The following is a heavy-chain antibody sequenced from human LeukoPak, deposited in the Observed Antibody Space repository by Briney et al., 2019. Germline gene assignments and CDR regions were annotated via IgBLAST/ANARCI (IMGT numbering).Heavy chain of an antibody. J-gene: IGHJ4*02. V-gene: IGHV4-4*07. CDR2: IYTSGST. CDR1: GGSISSYY. Sequence: SETLSLTCTVSGGSISSYYWSWIRQPAGKGLEWIGRIYTSGSTNYNPSLKSRVTMSVDTSKNQFSLKLSSVTAADTAVYYCARDFQTAGGSGSYYPGYFDYWGQGTLVTVSS. CDR3: ARDFQTAGGSGSYYPGYFDY. D-gene: IGHD3-10*01.